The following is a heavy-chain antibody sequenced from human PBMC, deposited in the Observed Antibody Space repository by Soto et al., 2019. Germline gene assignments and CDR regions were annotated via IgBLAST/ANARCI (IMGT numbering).Heavy chain of an antibody. J-gene: IGHJ6*02. CDR2: IYYSGST. D-gene: IGHD3-9*01. CDR3: ARDQGSAGYPPYYYGMDV. V-gene: IGHV4-59*01. Sequence: PSESLSLNCTVSGGSISSYYWSWIRQPPGKGLEWIGYIYYSGSTNYNPSLKSRVTISVDTSKNQFSLKLSSVTAADTAVYYCARDQGSAGYPPYYYGMDVWGQGTTVTVSS. CDR1: GGSISSYY.